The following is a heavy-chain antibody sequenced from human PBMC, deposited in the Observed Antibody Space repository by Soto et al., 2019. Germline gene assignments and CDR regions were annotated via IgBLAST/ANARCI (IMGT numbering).Heavy chain of an antibody. Sequence: GGSLRLSCAASGFTFDDYAMHWVRQAPGKGLEWVSLISGDGGSTYYADSVKGRFTISRDNSKNSLYLQMNSLRTEDTALYYCAKDFAVVAATPNYYYGMDVWGQGTTVTVSS. D-gene: IGHD2-15*01. CDR2: ISGDGGST. J-gene: IGHJ6*02. CDR1: GFTFDDYA. V-gene: IGHV3-43*02. CDR3: AKDFAVVAATPNYYYGMDV.